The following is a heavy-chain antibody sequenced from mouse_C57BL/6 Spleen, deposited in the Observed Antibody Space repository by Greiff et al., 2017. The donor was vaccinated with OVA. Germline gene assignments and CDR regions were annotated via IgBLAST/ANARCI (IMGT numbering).Heavy chain of an antibody. J-gene: IGHJ4*01. CDR1: GYSFTSYY. CDR3: ARPEEGYYAMDY. Sequence: QVQLKESGPELVKPGASVKISCKASGYSFTSYYIHWVKQRPGQGLEWIGWIYPGSGNTKYNEKFKGKATLTADTSSSTAYMQLSSLTSEDSAVYYCARPEEGYYAMDYWGQGTSVTVSS. CDR2: IYPGSGNT. V-gene: IGHV1-66*01.